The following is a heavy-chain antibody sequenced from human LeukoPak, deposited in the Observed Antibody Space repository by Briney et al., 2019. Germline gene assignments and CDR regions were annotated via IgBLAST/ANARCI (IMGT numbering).Heavy chain of an antibody. V-gene: IGHV1-8*01. CDR1: GYTVTSYD. D-gene: IGHD1-1*01. CDR2: MNPNSGDK. J-gene: IGHJ4*02. Sequence: ASVKVSCKASGYTVTSYDINWVRQATGQGLECMGWMNPNSGDKGYAQKLQGRITMTRNTSISTAYKELSRLRSEDTAVSYCARGGWNKFDYWGQGTLVTVSS. CDR3: ARGGWNKFDY.